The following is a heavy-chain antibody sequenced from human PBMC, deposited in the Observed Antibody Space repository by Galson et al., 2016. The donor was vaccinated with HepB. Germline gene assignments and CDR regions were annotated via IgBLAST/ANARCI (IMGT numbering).Heavy chain of an antibody. CDR1: GFTLTNYA. CDR2: INGGGGST. D-gene: IGHD1-20*01. V-gene: IGHV3-23*01. J-gene: IGHJ6*02. CDR3: VKVHDITLNHLLGALDV. Sequence: SLRLSCAASGFTLTNYAMSWVRQTPGKGLEWVSGINGGGGSTYVANSVKGRFTISRDISKSSLYLQMNSLRGEDAGVYYCVKVHDITLNHLLGALDVWGQGTPVAVSS.